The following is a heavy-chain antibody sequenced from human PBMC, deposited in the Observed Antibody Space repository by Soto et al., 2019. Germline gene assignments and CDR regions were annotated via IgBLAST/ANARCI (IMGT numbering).Heavy chain of an antibody. Sequence: SETLSLTCAVSGSSISHTNWWIWVRQPPGQGLEWIGEIFHTGSSNYNPSLKSRVTISVDKSKNQFSLILTSVTAADTAVYYCAQKRGYRIRDSCPYYTDFWGRGTLVTVSS. CDR2: IFHTGSS. CDR1: GSSISHTNW. D-gene: IGHD3-3*01. J-gene: IGHJ4*02. V-gene: IGHV4-4*02. CDR3: AQKRGYRIRDSCPYYTDF.